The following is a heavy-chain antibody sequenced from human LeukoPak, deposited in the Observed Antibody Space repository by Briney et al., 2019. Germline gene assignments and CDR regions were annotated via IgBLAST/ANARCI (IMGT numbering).Heavy chain of an antibody. CDR2: ISGTT. Sequence: GGSLRLYCTASGFTFSNYAMNWVRQAPGKGLEWVSTISGTTYYADSVKGRFTISRDDSKSTLFLQMDNLRAEDTAVYYCAKILNSMYFDLWGRGALVTVSS. CDR1: GFTFSNYA. J-gene: IGHJ2*01. CDR3: AKILNSMYFDL. V-gene: IGHV3-23*01. D-gene: IGHD2-21*01.